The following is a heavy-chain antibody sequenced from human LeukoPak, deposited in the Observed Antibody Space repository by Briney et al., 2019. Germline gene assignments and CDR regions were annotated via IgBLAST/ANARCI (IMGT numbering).Heavy chain of an antibody. CDR2: VFHSGTT. J-gene: IGHJ3*02. CDR3: ARRMATVTDAFDI. V-gene: IGHV4-59*08. CDR1: GDSLTSHF. D-gene: IGHD5-24*01. Sequence: PSETLFLTCNVSGDSLTSHFWSWIRQTPGKGLEWIGYVFHSGTTNYSPSLKSRVTISLDTSKKQFYLRLASVTAADTAVYYCARRMATVTDAFDIWGRGTMVSVSS.